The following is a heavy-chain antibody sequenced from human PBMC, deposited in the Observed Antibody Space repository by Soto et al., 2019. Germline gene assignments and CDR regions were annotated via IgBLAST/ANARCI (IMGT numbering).Heavy chain of an antibody. D-gene: IGHD2-2*02. CDR3: ARWGVVVPDAIGFDP. Sequence: QVQLQDSGPGLVKPSQTLSLTCTVSGGSISSGGYYWIWSRQHPGKGLEWIGNIDNSGSTYYNPSLKRRVTISVDTSKNQFSLKLSSVTAADTAVYYCARWGVVVPDAIGFDPWGQGTLVTVSS. V-gene: IGHV4-31*03. CDR2: IDNSGST. CDR1: GGSISSGGYY. J-gene: IGHJ5*02.